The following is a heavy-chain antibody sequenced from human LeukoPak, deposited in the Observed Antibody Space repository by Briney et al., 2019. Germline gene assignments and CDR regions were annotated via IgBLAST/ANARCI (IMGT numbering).Heavy chain of an antibody. Sequence: GASVKVSCKASGYTFTSYDINWVRQATGQGLEWMGWMNPNSGNTGYAQKFQGRVTMTRNTSISTAYMELSRLRSDDTAVYYCARDHPVLEWELLDYWGQGTLVTVSS. J-gene: IGHJ4*02. CDR3: ARDHPVLEWELLDY. D-gene: IGHD1-26*01. CDR1: GYTFTSYD. V-gene: IGHV1-8*01. CDR2: MNPNSGNT.